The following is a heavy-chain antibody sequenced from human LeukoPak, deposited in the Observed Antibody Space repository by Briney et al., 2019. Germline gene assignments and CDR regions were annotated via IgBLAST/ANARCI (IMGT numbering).Heavy chain of an antibody. J-gene: IGHJ4*02. V-gene: IGHV1-46*01. D-gene: IGHD3-10*01. Sequence: ASVKVSSKASGYTFTSYYMYWVRQAPGQGLEWMVIINPSGGSTSYAQKFQGRVTMTRDTSTSTVYMELSSLRSEDTAVYYCARNSGMVRGTVDYWGQGTLVTVSS. CDR2: INPSGGST. CDR1: GYTFTSYY. CDR3: ARNSGMVRGTVDY.